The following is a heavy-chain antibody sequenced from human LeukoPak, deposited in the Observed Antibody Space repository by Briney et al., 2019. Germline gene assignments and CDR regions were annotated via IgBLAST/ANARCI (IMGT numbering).Heavy chain of an antibody. Sequence: SETLSLTCAVYGGSFSGYYWSWIRQPPGKGLEWIGEINHSVSTNYNPSLKSRVTISVDPSKNQFSLKLSSVTAADTAVYYCARGHYYDSSGYYYAIWGQGTMVTVSS. CDR3: ARGHYYDSSGYYYAI. CDR1: GGSFSGYY. CDR2: INHSVST. V-gene: IGHV4-34*01. J-gene: IGHJ3*02. D-gene: IGHD3-22*01.